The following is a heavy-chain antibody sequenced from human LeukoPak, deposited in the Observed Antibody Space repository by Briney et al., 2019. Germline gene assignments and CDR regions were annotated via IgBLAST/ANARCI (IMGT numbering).Heavy chain of an antibody. Sequence: GGSLRLSCTTSGFIFSSYGMSWVRQAPGKGLEWVSVIYSGGSTYYADSVKGRFTISRDNSKNTLYLQMNSLRAEDTAVYYCARSPPYYYYGMDVWGQGTTVTVSS. CDR1: GFIFSSYG. J-gene: IGHJ6*02. CDR3: ARSPPYYYYGMDV. V-gene: IGHV3-66*01. CDR2: IYSGGST.